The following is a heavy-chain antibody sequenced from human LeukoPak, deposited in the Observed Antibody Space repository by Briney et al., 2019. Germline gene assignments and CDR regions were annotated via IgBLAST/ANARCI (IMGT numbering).Heavy chain of an antibody. CDR1: GFTLGSYW. CDR3: ARRPLSSGPYYYGMDV. D-gene: IGHD6-19*01. V-gene: IGHV3-7*01. Sequence: GGSLRLSCAASGFTLGSYWVAWVRQAPGKELEWVATTKDDGSQKYYVDSVKGRFTISRDNAKNSLYLQMNSLRAEDTAVYYCARRPLSSGPYYYGMDVWGQGTTVTVSS. CDR2: TKDDGSQK. J-gene: IGHJ6*02.